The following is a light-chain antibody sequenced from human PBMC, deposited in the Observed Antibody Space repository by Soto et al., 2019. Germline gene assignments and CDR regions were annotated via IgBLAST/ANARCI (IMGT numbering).Light chain of an antibody. CDR3: QQYGSSPWIT. V-gene: IGKV3-20*01. CDR1: QSVSSSY. CDR2: GAS. J-gene: IGKJ5*01. Sequence: EIVLTQSPGTLSLSPGERATLSCRASQSVSSSYLAWYQQKPGQAPRLLMYGASSRATGIPDRFSGRGSGTDFTLTISRLEPEDFAVYYCQQYGSSPWITFGQGTRLEIK.